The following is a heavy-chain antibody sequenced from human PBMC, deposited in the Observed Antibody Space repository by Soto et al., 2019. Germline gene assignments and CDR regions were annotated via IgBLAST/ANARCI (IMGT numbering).Heavy chain of an antibody. Sequence: EVQLLESGGGLVQPGGSLRLSCAASGFIFSSYAMSWVRQAPGKGLEWVSAFSGTTRNTYYADSVKGRFTISRDNSKNTLYLQMNSLKAEDTAVYYCAKGQKWELPFDYWGQGALVTVSS. CDR1: GFIFSSYA. CDR3: AKGQKWELPFDY. CDR2: FSGTTRNT. D-gene: IGHD1-26*01. J-gene: IGHJ4*02. V-gene: IGHV3-23*01.